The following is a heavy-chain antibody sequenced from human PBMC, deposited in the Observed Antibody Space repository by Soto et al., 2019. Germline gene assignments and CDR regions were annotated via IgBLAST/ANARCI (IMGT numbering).Heavy chain of an antibody. Sequence: ASVKVSCKASGYTFTSYDINWVRQATGQGLEWMGWMNPNSGNTGYAQKFQGRVTMTRNTSISTAYTELSSLRSEDTAVYYCARGRSSRWYRIDNWLDPWGQGTLVTVYS. D-gene: IGHD6-13*01. J-gene: IGHJ5*02. CDR3: ARGRSSRWYRIDNWLDP. CDR1: GYTFTSYD. V-gene: IGHV1-8*01. CDR2: MNPNSGNT.